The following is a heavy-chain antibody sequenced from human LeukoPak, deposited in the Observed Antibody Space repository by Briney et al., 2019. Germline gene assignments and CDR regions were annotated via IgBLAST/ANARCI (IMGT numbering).Heavy chain of an antibody. CDR2: INPNSGGT. D-gene: IGHD1-1*01. Sequence: ASVKVSCKASGYTFTGYYMHWVRQAPGQGPEWMGRINPNSGGTNYAQKFQGRVTMTRDTSISTAYMELSRLRSDDTAVYYCARSSTGTRGFDYWGQGTLVTVSS. V-gene: IGHV1-2*06. J-gene: IGHJ4*02. CDR1: GYTFTGYY. CDR3: ARSSTGTRGFDY.